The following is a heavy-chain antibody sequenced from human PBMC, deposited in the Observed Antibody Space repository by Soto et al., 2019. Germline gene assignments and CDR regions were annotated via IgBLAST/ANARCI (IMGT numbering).Heavy chain of an antibody. D-gene: IGHD3-3*01. Sequence: EVKLLESGGGLAQPGGSLRLSCVGSGFTFDSYAISWVRQAPGERLQWIAAISGSADGTDYAHSVRGRFTISRDNAKKMAHLQMDSLRVEDTAVYFCAKDTVGGYSFWTGYYSDGLDVWGQGTLVTVS. V-gene: IGHV3-23*01. CDR3: AKDTVGGYSFWTGYYSDGLDV. CDR1: GFTFDSYA. J-gene: IGHJ3*01. CDR2: ISGSADGT.